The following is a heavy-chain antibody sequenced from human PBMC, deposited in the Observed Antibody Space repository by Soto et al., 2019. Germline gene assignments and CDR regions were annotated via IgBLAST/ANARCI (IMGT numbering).Heavy chain of an antibody. Sequence: GGSLRLSCAASGFTFSSYAMSWVRQAPGKGLEWVSAISGSGGSTYYADSVKGRFTISRDNSKNTLYLQMNSLRAEDTAVYYCAKPTEGYSSSWRAEYFQHWGQGTLVTVSS. CDR2: ISGSGGST. CDR1: GFTFSSYA. V-gene: IGHV3-23*01. D-gene: IGHD6-13*01. CDR3: AKPTEGYSSSWRAEYFQH. J-gene: IGHJ1*01.